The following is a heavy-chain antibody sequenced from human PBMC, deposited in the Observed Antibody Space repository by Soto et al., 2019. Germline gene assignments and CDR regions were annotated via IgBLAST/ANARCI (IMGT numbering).Heavy chain of an antibody. V-gene: IGHV1-69*01. CDR2: IIPISGTA. Sequence: QVQLVQSGAEVKKPGSSVKVSCKASGGTFSSYAISWVRHAPGQGLQWMGGIIPISGTANYAQKFQGRITITADESTSTAYMELSSLRSEDTAVYYCARSQGSSTSLEIYYYYSYGMDVWGQGTTVTVSS. CDR1: GGTFSSYA. D-gene: IGHD2-2*01. CDR3: ARSQGSSTSLEIYYYYSYGMDV. J-gene: IGHJ6*02.